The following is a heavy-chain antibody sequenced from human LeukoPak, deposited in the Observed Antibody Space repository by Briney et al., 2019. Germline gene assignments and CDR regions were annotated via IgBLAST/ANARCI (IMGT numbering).Heavy chain of an antibody. V-gene: IGHV6-1*01. CDR2: TYYRSKWYN. CDR3: ARSVGDIDI. D-gene: IGHD1-26*01. Sequence: TSQTLSLTCALSGDSVSSNSAAWNWLRQSPSRGLEWLGRTYYRSKWYNDYARSLKSRIIINPDTSKNQFSLQLNSVTPEDTAVYYCARSVGDIDIWGQGTMVTVSS. J-gene: IGHJ3*02. CDR1: GDSVSSNSAA.